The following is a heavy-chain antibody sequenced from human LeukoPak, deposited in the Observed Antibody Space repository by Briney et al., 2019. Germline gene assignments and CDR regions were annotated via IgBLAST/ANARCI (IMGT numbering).Heavy chain of an antibody. Sequence: GGSLRLSCTASGFTFSSHSMNWVRQAPGKGLEWVSYISSGSGSIYYADSVKGRFTISRDNAKNSLYLQMNSLRDEDTAVYYCARDHVNWGQGTLVTVSS. CDR2: ISSGSGSI. CDR3: ARDHVN. CDR1: GFTFSSHS. J-gene: IGHJ4*02. V-gene: IGHV3-48*02.